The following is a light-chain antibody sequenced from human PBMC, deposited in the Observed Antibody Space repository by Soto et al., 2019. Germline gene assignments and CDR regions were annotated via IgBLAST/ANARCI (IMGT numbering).Light chain of an antibody. CDR1: QSISSY. J-gene: IGKJ1*01. CDR2: AAS. CDR3: QQSYSTPPWT. V-gene: IGKV1-39*01. Sequence: DIQMTQSPSSLSASVGDRVTITCRASQSISSYLNWYQQKPGKAPKLLIYAASSLQSGAPSRFHGNGSETDFTLPISSLQPEDFATYYCQQSYSTPPWTFGQGTKVEIK.